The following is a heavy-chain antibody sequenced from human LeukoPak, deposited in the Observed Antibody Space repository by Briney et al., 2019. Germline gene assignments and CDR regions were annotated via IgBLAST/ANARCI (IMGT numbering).Heavy chain of an antibody. CDR3: ARDNDSRDPPHFDY. V-gene: IGHV4-39*07. J-gene: IGHJ4*02. CDR2: ISYTGST. CDR1: GDSISSRSYY. D-gene: IGHD3-16*01. Sequence: SETLSLTCTVSGDSISSRSYYWGWIRQPPGQGLEWIGHISYTGSTYYNPSLKSRVTISVDTSKNQFSLQLRSVTAADTAVYYCARDNDSRDPPHFDYWGQGTLVTVSS.